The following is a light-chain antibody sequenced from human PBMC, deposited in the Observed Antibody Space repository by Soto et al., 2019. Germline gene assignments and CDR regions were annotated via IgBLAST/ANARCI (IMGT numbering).Light chain of an antibody. V-gene: IGKV3-15*01. CDR3: QQYNNWPPWT. J-gene: IGKJ1*01. CDR1: QSVSSN. Sequence: EIVMTQSPATLSVSPGERATLSCRASQSVSSNLAWYQQKPGQAPRLLIYGASTRATGIPARFSGSGSGTXFTXXISXLQSEDFAVYYCQQYNNWPPWTFGQGTKVEIK. CDR2: GAS.